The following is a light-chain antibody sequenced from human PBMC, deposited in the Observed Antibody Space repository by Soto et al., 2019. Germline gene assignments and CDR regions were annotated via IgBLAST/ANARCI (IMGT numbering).Light chain of an antibody. Sequence: QSVLTQPASVSAAPGQKVTISCSGSSSNIGNNYVSWYQQLPGTAPKLLIYENNKRPSGIPDRFSGSKSGTSATLGITGLQTGDEADYYCATWDSSLSAGVFGGETKLTV. J-gene: IGLJ2*01. CDR2: ENN. CDR1: SSNIGNNY. V-gene: IGLV1-51*02. CDR3: ATWDSSLSAGV.